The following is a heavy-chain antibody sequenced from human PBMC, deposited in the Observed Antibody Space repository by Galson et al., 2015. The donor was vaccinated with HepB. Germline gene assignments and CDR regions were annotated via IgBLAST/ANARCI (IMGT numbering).Heavy chain of an antibody. CDR2: IWYDGSNK. J-gene: IGHJ4*02. V-gene: IGHV3-33*01. CDR1: GFTFSSYG. D-gene: IGHD6-13*01. Sequence: SLRLSCAASGFTFSSYGMHWVRQAPGKGLEWVAVIWYDGSNKYYADSVKGRFTISRDNSKNTLYLQMNSLRAEDTAVYYCARVRAAAGTFDYWGQGTLVTVSS. CDR3: ARVRAAAGTFDY.